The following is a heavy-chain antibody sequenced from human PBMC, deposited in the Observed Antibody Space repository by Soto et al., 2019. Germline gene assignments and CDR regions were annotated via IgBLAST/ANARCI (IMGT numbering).Heavy chain of an antibody. CDR3: AREMVCSGGSCYPRYNWFHP. CDR1: GGSISSYY. J-gene: IGHJ5*02. Sequence: QVQLQESGPGLVKPSETLSLTCTVSGGSISSYYWSWIRQPPGKGLEWIGYISYSGSTNYNASLRSRVTISVDTSKSRFSVKRSSVTAADTAVYYCAREMVCSGGSCYPRYNWFHPWGLGTLVTVSS. CDR2: ISYSGST. D-gene: IGHD2-15*01. V-gene: IGHV4-59*01.